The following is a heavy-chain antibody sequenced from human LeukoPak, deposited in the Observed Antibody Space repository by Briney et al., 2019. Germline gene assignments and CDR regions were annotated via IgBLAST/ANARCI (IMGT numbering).Heavy chain of an antibody. D-gene: IGHD2-15*01. J-gene: IGHJ3*02. V-gene: IGHV4-59*01. CDR3: AREYCSGGSCYSEAFDM. Sequence: SETLSLTCTVSGGSISSYYWSWIRQPPGKGLEWIGYIYYSGSTNSNPSLKSRVTISVDTSKNQFSLKLSSVTAADTAMYYCAREYCSGGSCYSEAFDMWGQGTMVNVSS. CDR2: IYYSGST. CDR1: GGSISSYY.